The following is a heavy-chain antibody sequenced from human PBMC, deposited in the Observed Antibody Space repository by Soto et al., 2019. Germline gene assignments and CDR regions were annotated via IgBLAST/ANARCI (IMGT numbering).Heavy chain of an antibody. V-gene: IGHV3-30*18. CDR1: GFTFSSYG. Sequence: PGGSLRLSCAASGFTFSSYGMHWVRQAPGKGLEWVAVISYDGSNKYYADSVKGRFAISRDNSKNTLYLQMNSLRAEDTAVYYCAKDSDDFWSGYIYHYYGMDVWGQGTTVTVSS. CDR3: AKDSDDFWSGYIYHYYGMDV. D-gene: IGHD3-3*01. J-gene: IGHJ6*02. CDR2: ISYDGSNK.